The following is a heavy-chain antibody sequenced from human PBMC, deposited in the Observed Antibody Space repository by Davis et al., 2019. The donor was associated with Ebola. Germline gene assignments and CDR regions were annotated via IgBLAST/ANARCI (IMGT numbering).Heavy chain of an antibody. Sequence: GESLKISCKGSGYSFTSYWIGWVRQMPGKGLEWMGIIYPGDSDTRYSPSFQGQVTISADKSISTAYLQWSSLKASDTAMYYCASRGCATGYCSGGSLGEFDYWGQGTLVTVSS. V-gene: IGHV5-51*01. CDR1: GYSFTSYW. D-gene: IGHD2-15*01. CDR3: ASRGCATGYCSGGSLGEFDY. CDR2: IYPGDSDT. J-gene: IGHJ4*02.